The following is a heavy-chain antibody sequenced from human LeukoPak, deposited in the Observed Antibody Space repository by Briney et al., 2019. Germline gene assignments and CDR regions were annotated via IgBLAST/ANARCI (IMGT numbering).Heavy chain of an antibody. J-gene: IGHJ6*03. V-gene: IGHV3-21*01. CDR3: ARASGWYERGPDYYYYYMDV. Sequence: SSETLSLTCNVSGYSISSGYFWGWVRQAPGKGLEWVSSISSSSTYIYYADSVKGRFTISRDNAKNSLYLQMNGLRAEDTAVYYCARASGWYERGPDYYYYYMDVWGKGTTVTVSS. D-gene: IGHD6-19*01. CDR1: GYSISSGYF. CDR2: ISSSSTYI.